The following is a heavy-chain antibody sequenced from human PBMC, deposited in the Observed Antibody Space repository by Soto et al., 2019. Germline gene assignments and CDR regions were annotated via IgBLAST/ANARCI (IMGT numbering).Heavy chain of an antibody. Sequence: QVQLQESGPGLVKPSETLSLTCTVSGGSINNYYWVWLRQPPGEGLEWIGHMYYSGDTDYNPSLMSRVAISVATSQNRFSLRLTSVTAADTAVYYCARGDWNDYFYTGMDVWGQGTTVIVSS. J-gene: IGHJ6*02. CDR1: GGSINNYY. CDR3: ARGDWNDYFYTGMDV. CDR2: MYYSGDT. D-gene: IGHD1-1*01. V-gene: IGHV4-59*01.